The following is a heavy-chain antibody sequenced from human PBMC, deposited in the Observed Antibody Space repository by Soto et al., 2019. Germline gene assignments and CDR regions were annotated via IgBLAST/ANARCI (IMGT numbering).Heavy chain of an antibody. CDR1: GFTFSSYA. Sequence: GGSLRLSCAASGFTFSSYAMSWVRQAPGKGLEWVSAISGSGGSTYYADSVKGRFTISRDNSKNTLYLQMNSLRAEDTAVYYCAQTRHPTYYYDSSGYYSGWGQGTLVTVSS. CDR3: AQTRHPTYYYDSSGYYSG. V-gene: IGHV3-23*01. J-gene: IGHJ4*02. CDR2: ISGSGGST. D-gene: IGHD3-22*01.